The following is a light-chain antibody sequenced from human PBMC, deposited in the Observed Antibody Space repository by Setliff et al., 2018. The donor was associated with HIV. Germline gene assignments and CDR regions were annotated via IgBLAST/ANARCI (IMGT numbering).Light chain of an antibody. CDR2: EVS. CDR3: SSYKTSSTYV. Sequence: QSALTQPASVSGSPGQSITISCTGTSSDVGGYNYVSWCQQHPGKAPKLMIYEVSNRPSGVSNRFSGSKSGNTASLTISGLQAEDEADYYCSSYKTSSTYVFGTGTKVTV. CDR1: SSDVGGYNY. J-gene: IGLJ1*01. V-gene: IGLV2-14*01.